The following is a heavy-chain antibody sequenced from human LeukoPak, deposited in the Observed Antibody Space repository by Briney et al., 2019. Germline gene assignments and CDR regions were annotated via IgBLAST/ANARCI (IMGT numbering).Heavy chain of an antibody. CDR1: AFTFDDYG. V-gene: IGHV3-20*04. J-gene: IGHJ4*02. CDR2: INWNGGST. D-gene: IGHD3-22*01. CDR3: ARSPPPAIYHDSSGYYYFDY. Sequence: GGSLRLSCAASAFTFDDYGMSWVRQAPGKGLEWVSGINWNGGSTGYADSVKGRFTISRDNAKNSLYLQMNSLRAEDTALYYCARSPPPAIYHDSSGYYYFDYWGQGTLVTVSS.